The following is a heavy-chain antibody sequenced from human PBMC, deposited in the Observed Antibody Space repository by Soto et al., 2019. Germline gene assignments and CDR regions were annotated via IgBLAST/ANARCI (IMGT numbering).Heavy chain of an antibody. D-gene: IGHD5-18*01. CDR3: ARGHGHTAIPKS. Sequence: ASVKVSCKASGGTFSSYAISWVRQAPGQGLEWMGGIIPIFGTANYAQKFQGRVTITADESTSTAYMELSSLRSEDTAVYYCARGHGHTAIPKSWGQGTLVTVSS. CDR2: IIPIFGTA. CDR1: GGTFSSYA. V-gene: IGHV1-69*13. J-gene: IGHJ4*02.